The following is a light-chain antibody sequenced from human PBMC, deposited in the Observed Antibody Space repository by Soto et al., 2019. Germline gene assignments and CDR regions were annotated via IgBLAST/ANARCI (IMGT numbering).Light chain of an antibody. CDR2: QVS. CDR1: SSDIGGFYY. Sequence: QSVLTQPASVSGSPGQSITISCTGTSSDIGGFYYVSWYQHHPGKDPKLMIYQVSNRPSGVSNRFSGSKSGNTASLTISGLQAEDEADYYCSSYTGTNNLYVFGTGTKLTVL. V-gene: IGLV2-14*01. J-gene: IGLJ1*01. CDR3: SSYTGTNNLYV.